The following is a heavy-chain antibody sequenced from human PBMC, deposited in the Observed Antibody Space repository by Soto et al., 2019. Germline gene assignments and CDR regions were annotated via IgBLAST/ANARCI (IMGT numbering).Heavy chain of an antibody. J-gene: IGHJ6*02. CDR3: ARAGAAPYYYYGMDV. Sequence: ASVKVSCKASGYTFSTSGMSWLRQATGQGLEWMGWISTYNGDTNDAPKFQDRVTMTSDTSTSTVYMELRSLRSDDTAVYYCARAGAAPYYYYGMDVWGQGTRVTVSS. CDR1: GYTFSTSG. CDR2: ISTYNGDT. D-gene: IGHD2-15*01. V-gene: IGHV1-18*01.